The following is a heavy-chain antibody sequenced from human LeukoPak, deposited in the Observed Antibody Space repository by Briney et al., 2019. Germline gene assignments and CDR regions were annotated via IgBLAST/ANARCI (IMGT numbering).Heavy chain of an antibody. V-gene: IGHV4-59*08. D-gene: IGHD6-13*01. Sequence: PSETLSLTCTVSGGSISSYYWSWIRQPPGKGLEWVGYIYTRWSTNNKPSLKSRVTISVDTSKNQFSLKLSSVTAADTAVYYCARHERTWYSRSWYDNWFDPWGQGTLVTVSS. CDR1: GGSISSYY. J-gene: IGHJ5*02. CDR2: IYTRWST. CDR3: ARHERTWYSRSWYDNWFDP.